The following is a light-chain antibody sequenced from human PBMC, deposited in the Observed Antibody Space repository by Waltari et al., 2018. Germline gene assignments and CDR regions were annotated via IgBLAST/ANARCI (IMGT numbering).Light chain of an antibody. CDR2: GNN. CDR1: SSNIGAGSD. J-gene: IGLJ2*01. Sequence: QSVLTQPPSVSGAPGQRITISCTGTSSNIGAGSDVHWYLQLPGTAPKLLILGNNNRPSGVHDRFSASKSDTSASLAITGLQAEDEADYYCQSYDSSLSGVLFGGGTKLTVL. CDR3: QSYDSSLSGVL. V-gene: IGLV1-40*01.